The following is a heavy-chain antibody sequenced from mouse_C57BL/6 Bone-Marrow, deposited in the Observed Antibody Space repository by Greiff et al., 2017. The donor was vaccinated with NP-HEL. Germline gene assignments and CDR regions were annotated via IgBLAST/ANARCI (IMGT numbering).Heavy chain of an antibody. J-gene: IGHJ4*01. CDR2: IRNKANGYTT. Sequence: EVQVVESGGGLVQPGGSLSLSCAASGFTFTDYYMSWVRQPPGKALEWLGFIRNKANGYTTEYSASVKGRFTISRANSQSILYLQMNALRAEDSATYNCARYSYYGSMDYWGQGTSVTVSS. V-gene: IGHV7-3*01. CDR1: GFTFTDYY. CDR3: ARYSYYGSMDY. D-gene: IGHD1-1*01.